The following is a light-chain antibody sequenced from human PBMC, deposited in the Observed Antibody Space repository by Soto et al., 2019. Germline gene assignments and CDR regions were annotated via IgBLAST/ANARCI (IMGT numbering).Light chain of an antibody. J-gene: IGKJ2*01. CDR2: KVS. Sequence: DVVMTQSPLSLPVTLGQPASISCRSSQSLAYGDGNTYLNWFQQRPGQSPRRLIYKVSNRDSGVPDRFSGSGSGTDFTLKISRVEAEDVGVYYCMQGTHWSPYTFGQGTKLEIK. V-gene: IGKV2-30*01. CDR1: QSLAYGDGNTY. CDR3: MQGTHWSPYT.